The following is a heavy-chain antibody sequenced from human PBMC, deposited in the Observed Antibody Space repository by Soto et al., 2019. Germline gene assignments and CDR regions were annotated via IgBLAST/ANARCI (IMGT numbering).Heavy chain of an antibody. Sequence: ASVKVSCKASGYTFTSYGISWVRQAPGQGLEWMGWISAYNGNTNYAQKLQGRVTMTTDTSTSTAYMELRSLRSDDTAVYYCARVGVCSSPSCRDNWFDPWGQGTLVTVSS. CDR3: ARVGVCSSPSCRDNWFDP. D-gene: IGHD2-2*01. V-gene: IGHV1-18*04. CDR2: ISAYNGNT. J-gene: IGHJ5*02. CDR1: GYTFTSYG.